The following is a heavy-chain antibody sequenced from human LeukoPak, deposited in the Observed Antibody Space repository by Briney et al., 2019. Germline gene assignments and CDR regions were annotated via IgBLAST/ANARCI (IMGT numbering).Heavy chain of an antibody. V-gene: IGHV3-23*01. CDR3: AKAPTYGGNSGRPGKGLYFQH. J-gene: IGHJ1*01. CDR2: ISGSGGST. CDR1: GFTFSSYA. Sequence: QAGGPLRLSCAASGFTFSSYAMSWVRQAPGKGLEWVSAISGSGGSTYYADSVKGRFTISRDNSKNTLYLQMNSLRAEDTAVYYCAKAPTYGGNSGRPGKGLYFQHWGQGTLVTVSS. D-gene: IGHD4-23*01.